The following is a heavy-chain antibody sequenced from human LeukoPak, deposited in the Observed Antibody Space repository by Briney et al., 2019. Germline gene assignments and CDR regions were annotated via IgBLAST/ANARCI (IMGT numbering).Heavy chain of an antibody. D-gene: IGHD6-6*01. CDR3: ASIGSSSAHDAFDI. Sequence: SETLSLTCTVSGGSISSYYWSWIRQPAGKGLEWIGRIYTSGSTNYNPSLKSRVTMSVDTSKNQFSLKLSSVTAADTAVYYCASIGSSSAHDAFDIWGQGTMVTVSS. V-gene: IGHV4-4*07. CDR1: GGSISSYY. CDR2: IYTSGST. J-gene: IGHJ3*02.